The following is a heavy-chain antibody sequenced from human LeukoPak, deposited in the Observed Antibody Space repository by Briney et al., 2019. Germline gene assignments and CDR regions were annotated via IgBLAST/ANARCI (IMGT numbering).Heavy chain of an antibody. CDR3: AREGRLGRSNYYGMDV. J-gene: IGHJ6*02. D-gene: IGHD1-1*01. CDR2: IYYSGST. V-gene: IGHV4-61*08. CDR1: GGSISSGGYY. Sequence: SETLSLTCTVSGGSISSGGYYWSWIRQPPGKGLEWIGYIYYSGSTNYNPSLKSRVTISVDTSKNQFSLKLSSVTAADTAVYYCAREGRLGRSNYYGMDVWGQGTTVTVSS.